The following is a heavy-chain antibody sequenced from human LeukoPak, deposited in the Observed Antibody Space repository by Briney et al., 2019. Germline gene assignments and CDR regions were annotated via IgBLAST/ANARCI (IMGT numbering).Heavy chain of an antibody. CDR1: GGSISSGGYY. D-gene: IGHD5-18*01. J-gene: IGHJ4*02. Sequence: SQTLSLTCTVSGGSISSGGYYWSWIRQPPGKGLEWIGYIYHSGSTYYNPSLKSRVTISADGSKNQFSLKLSSVTAADTAVYYCARGERGYSYDYWGQGTLVTVSS. CDR2: IYHSGST. V-gene: IGHV4-30-2*01. CDR3: ARGERGYSYDY.